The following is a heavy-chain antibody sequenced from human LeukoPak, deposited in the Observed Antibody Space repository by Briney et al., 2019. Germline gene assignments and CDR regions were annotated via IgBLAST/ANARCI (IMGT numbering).Heavy chain of an antibody. D-gene: IGHD3-22*01. CDR2: MYLSGTT. J-gene: IGHJ4*02. CDR1: GDSINSLDL. V-gene: IGHV4-4*02. Sequence: SGTLSLTCTVSGDSINSLDLWSWVRQPPGKGLEWIGEMYLSGTTHSSPSVKSRVTMSIDKSKNQFFLNLSSVTAADTAVYYCAGLVGRYSSGLYYYYFDYWGQGTLVTVSS. CDR3: AGLVGRYSSGLYYYYFDY.